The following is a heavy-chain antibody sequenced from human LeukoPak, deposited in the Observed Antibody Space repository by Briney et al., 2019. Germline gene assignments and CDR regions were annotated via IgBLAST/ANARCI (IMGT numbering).Heavy chain of an antibody. CDR2: INWDGSRR. Sequence: GSGLTLFCAGSGCIFDDYGMSWVRTAPRTGREFGHGINWDGSRRGYADSVRGRWTMSRSSAKHSLYMQMNSLRAEDTALYHCASGRRSGAFDIWGQGTMVTVSS. CDR3: ASGRRSGAFDI. V-gene: IGHV3-20*01. CDR1: GCIFDDYG. J-gene: IGHJ3*02. D-gene: IGHD6-25*01.